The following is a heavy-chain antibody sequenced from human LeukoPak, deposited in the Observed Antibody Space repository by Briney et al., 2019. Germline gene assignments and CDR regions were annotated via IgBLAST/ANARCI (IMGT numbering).Heavy chain of an antibody. V-gene: IGHV4-59*01. J-gene: IGHJ6*03. CDR2: IYYSGST. CDR3: ARGSEDFYYMDV. CDR1: GGSISSYY. Sequence: SETLSFTCTVSGGSISSYYWSWIRQPPGKGLEWIGYIYYSGSTNYNPSLKSRVTISVDTSKNQFSLKLSSVTAADTAVYYCARGSEDFYYMDVWGKGTTVTISS.